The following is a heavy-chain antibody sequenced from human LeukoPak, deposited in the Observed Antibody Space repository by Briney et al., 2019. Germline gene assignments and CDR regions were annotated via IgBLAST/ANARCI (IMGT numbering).Heavy chain of an antibody. Sequence: SETLSLTCTVSGGSISSSSYYWSWIRQPPGKGLEWIGYIYYSGSTYYNPSLKSRVTISVDTSKNQFSLKLSSVTAADTAVYYCARDQKEQLVPLYYYYYMDVWGKGTTVTVSS. J-gene: IGHJ6*03. D-gene: IGHD6-13*01. CDR2: IYYSGST. V-gene: IGHV4-30-4*08. CDR3: ARDQKEQLVPLYYYYYMDV. CDR1: GGSISSSSYY.